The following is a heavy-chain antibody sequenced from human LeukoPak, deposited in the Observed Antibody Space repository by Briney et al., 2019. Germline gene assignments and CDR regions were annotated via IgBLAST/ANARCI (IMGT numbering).Heavy chain of an antibody. CDR1: GFTFSSYS. CDR3: AREAVVVPAAMLGYYYYGMDV. J-gene: IGHJ6*02. V-gene: IGHV3-21*01. Sequence: PGGSLRLSCAASGFTFSSYSMNWVRQAPGKGLEWVSSISSSSSYIYFADSVKGRFTISRDNAKNSLYLQMNSLRAEDTAVYYCAREAVVVPAAMLGYYYYGMDVWGQGTTVTVSS. D-gene: IGHD2-2*01. CDR2: ISSSSSYI.